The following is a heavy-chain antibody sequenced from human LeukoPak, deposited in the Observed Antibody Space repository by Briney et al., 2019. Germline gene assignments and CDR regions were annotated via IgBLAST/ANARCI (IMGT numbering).Heavy chain of an antibody. CDR3: AKDQDPDYDTLTGYSSYDF. V-gene: IGHV3-23*01. Sequence: GGTLRLSCAASGFSFNTYGMSWVRQAPGKGLEWVSFMSGGGGSTGYADSVKGRFTISRDNSKNTLYLQMNSLRAADTAVYYCAKDQDPDYDTLTGYSSYDFWGQGTLVTVSS. CDR2: MSGGGGST. D-gene: IGHD3-9*01. J-gene: IGHJ4*02. CDR1: GFSFNTYG.